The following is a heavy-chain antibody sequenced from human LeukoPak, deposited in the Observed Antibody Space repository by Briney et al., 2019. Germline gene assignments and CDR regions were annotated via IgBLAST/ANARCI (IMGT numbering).Heavy chain of an antibody. CDR3: TRDRQWAGGRFDF. CDR2: VNPTSGST. D-gene: IGHD6-19*01. Sequence: ASVKVSCKASGYTFTDYYIHWVRQAPGQGLEWMGIVNPTSGSTTYAQKFQGRVAMTRDTSTRTVYMDLTSLRSDDTAVYYCTRDRQWAGGRFDFWGQGTLVTVSS. V-gene: IGHV1-46*01. CDR1: GYTFTDYY. J-gene: IGHJ4*02.